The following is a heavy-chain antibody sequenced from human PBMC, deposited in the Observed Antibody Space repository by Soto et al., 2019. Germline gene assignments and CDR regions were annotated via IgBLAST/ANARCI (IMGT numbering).Heavy chain of an antibody. CDR3: VRVVAIPGYPDN. D-gene: IGHD5-12*01. CDR2: TNAGNGNT. Sequence: ASVKVSCKASGYTFTNYAMHWVRQAPGQRLEWMGWTNAGNGNTKYSQKFQGRVTITRDTSASTAYMELSSLRSEGTAVYYCVRVVAIPGYPDNWGQGTLVTVSS. CDR1: GYTFTNYA. J-gene: IGHJ4*02. V-gene: IGHV1-3*01.